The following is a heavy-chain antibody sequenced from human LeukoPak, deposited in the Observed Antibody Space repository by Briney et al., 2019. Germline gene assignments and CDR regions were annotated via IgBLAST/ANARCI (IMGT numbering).Heavy chain of an antibody. CDR2: IYSGGST. D-gene: IGHD2-21*01. Sequence: PGGSLRLSCAASGFTFSSYGMHWVRQAPGKGLEWVSVIYSGGSTYYADSVKGRFTISRDNSKNTLYLQMNSLRAEDTAVYYCAREMLAYCGGDCYDYWGQGTLVTVSS. CDR3: AREMLAYCGGDCYDY. CDR1: GFTFSSYG. V-gene: IGHV3-66*02. J-gene: IGHJ4*02.